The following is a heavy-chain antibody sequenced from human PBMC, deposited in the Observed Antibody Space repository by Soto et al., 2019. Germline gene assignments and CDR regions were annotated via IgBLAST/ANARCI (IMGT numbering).Heavy chain of an antibody. CDR3: ARMGAGYCVSTSCHPSPTMCYGIDV. CDR2: ISSSSSYI. J-gene: IGHJ6*02. Sequence: SGGSLRLSCAASGFSFSSYDINWVRQAPGKGLEWVSFISSSSSYIYYAVSVKGRFTISRDNAKNSLYLQMNSLRAEDTAVYYCARMGAGYCVSTSCHPSPTMCYGIDVWRQLATFTVSS. CDR1: GFSFSSYD. V-gene: IGHV3-21*01. D-gene: IGHD2-2*01.